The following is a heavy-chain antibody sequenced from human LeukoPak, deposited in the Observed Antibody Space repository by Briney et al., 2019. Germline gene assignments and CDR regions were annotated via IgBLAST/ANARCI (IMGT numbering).Heavy chain of an antibody. Sequence: GASVKVSCKTSGYTFTGQYLHWVRQAPGQGLEWMGGIIPIFGTANYAQKFQGRVTITADESTSTAYMELSSLRSEDTAVYYCARGEYYYDSSGYYYAPFDYWGQGTLVTVSS. J-gene: IGHJ4*02. V-gene: IGHV1-69*13. CDR2: IIPIFGTA. CDR3: ARGEYYYDSSGYYYAPFDY. CDR1: GYTFTGQY. D-gene: IGHD3-22*01.